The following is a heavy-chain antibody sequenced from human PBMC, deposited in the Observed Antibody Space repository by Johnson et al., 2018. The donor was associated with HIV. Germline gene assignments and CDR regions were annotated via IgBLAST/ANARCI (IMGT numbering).Heavy chain of an antibody. CDR3: VRDDHAFQI. V-gene: IGHV3-74*01. Sequence: VQLVESGGGLVQPGGSLRLSCAASGFTFSNYWMEWVRQAPGKGLVWVSRIKTDGSSTSYADSVKGRFTISRDNAKNTLYLEMKRLRVDDTAVYYCVRDDHAFQIWGQGTMVTVSS. J-gene: IGHJ3*02. CDR1: GFTFSNYW. CDR2: IKTDGSST.